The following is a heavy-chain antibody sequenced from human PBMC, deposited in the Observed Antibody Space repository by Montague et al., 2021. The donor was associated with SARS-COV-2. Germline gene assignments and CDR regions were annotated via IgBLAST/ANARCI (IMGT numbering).Heavy chain of an antibody. Sequence: PALVKPTQTLTLTCTFSGFSLSINGVGVGWIRQPPGKALEWLAMIYWDDDERYSPSMRSRLTITKDTSENQVVLRMTNMDPMDTATYYCAPLGFDSRSYYTPHNWFDPWGQGILVTLSS. D-gene: IGHD3-10*01. CDR3: APLGFDSRSYYTPHNWFDP. V-gene: IGHV2-5*02. J-gene: IGHJ5*02. CDR1: GFSLSINGVG. CDR2: IYWDDDE.